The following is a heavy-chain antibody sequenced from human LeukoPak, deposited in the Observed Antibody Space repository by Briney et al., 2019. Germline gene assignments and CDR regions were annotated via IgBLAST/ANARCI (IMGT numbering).Heavy chain of an antibody. CDR3: ARHPGQYSSSSIDP. CDR2: IYYGGST. Sequence: PSETLSLTCTVSGGSISSSSYYWGWIRQPPGKGLEWVGSIYYGGSTYYNPSLKSRVTISVDTSKNQFSLKLSSVTAADTAVYYCARHPGQYSSSSIDPWGQGTLVTVPS. J-gene: IGHJ5*02. CDR1: GGSISSSSYY. D-gene: IGHD6-6*01. V-gene: IGHV4-39*01.